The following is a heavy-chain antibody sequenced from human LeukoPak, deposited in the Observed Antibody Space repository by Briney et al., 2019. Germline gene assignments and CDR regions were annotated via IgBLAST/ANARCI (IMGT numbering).Heavy chain of an antibody. CDR1: GGSISSFY. Sequence: SETLSLTCTVSGGSISSFYWSWIRQPPGKGLEWIGYIYYSGSTNYNPSLKSRVTISVDTSKNQFSLKLSSVTAADTAVYYCARHGTSGTNLNWFDPWGQGTLVTVSS. D-gene: IGHD1-1*01. J-gene: IGHJ5*02. CDR3: ARHGTSGTNLNWFDP. V-gene: IGHV4-59*01. CDR2: IYYSGST.